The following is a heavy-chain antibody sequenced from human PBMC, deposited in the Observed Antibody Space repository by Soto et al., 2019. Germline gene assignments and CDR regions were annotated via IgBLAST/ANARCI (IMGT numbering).Heavy chain of an antibody. CDR3: ARDFDL. Sequence: EVQLVESGGGLVQPGGSLRLSCTASGFMFSAYWMSWVRQAPGKGLEWVANIKQDGSEEYHVDSLKGRFTISRDNGKNSLYLQMNSLRAEDTAVYYCARDFDLWGRGTLVTVSS. CDR1: GFMFSAYW. J-gene: IGHJ2*01. V-gene: IGHV3-7*01. CDR2: IKQDGSEE.